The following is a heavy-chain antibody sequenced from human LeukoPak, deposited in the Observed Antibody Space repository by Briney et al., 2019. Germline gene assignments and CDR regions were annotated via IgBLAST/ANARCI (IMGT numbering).Heavy chain of an antibody. J-gene: IGHJ4*02. CDR3: AKDKPDSYNWNDAGGHFDY. CDR2: ISWNSGSI. CDR1: GSTFDDYA. V-gene: IGHV3-9*01. Sequence: GGSLRLSCAASGSTFDDYAMHWVRQAPGKGLEWVSGISWNSGSIGYADSVKGRFTISRDNAKNSLYLRMNSLRAEDTALYYCAKDKPDSYNWNDAGGHFDYWGQGTLVTVSS. D-gene: IGHD1-20*01.